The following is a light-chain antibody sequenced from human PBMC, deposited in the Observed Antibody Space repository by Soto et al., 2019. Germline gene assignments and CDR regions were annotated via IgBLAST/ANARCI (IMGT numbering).Light chain of an antibody. CDR2: DDS. CDR1: NIKSKS. Sequence: SYELTQPPSVSVAPGQTARITCGGNNIKSKSVHWHQQRPGQAPVLVVHDDSDRPSGIPERFSGSNSENTATLIITRVEAVDEADYYCQVWDTGNDHVVFGGGTQLTVL. V-gene: IGLV3-21*02. CDR3: QVWDTGNDHVV. J-gene: IGLJ2*01.